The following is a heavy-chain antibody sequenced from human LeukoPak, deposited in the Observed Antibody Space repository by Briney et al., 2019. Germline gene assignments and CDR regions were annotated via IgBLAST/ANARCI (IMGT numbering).Heavy chain of an antibody. V-gene: IGHV3-23*01. CDR1: GFIFSHHG. D-gene: IGHD6-13*01. J-gene: IGHJ4*02. Sequence: PGGSLRLSCAASGFIFSHHGMNWVRQAPGKGLEWVSGIRTDGVTTYYADSVKGRFIISRDNSKNTVYLQMNSLSAEDAAVYSCAKSFTSSSSDYWGQGTLVTVSS. CDR2: IRTDGVTT. CDR3: AKSFTSSSSDY.